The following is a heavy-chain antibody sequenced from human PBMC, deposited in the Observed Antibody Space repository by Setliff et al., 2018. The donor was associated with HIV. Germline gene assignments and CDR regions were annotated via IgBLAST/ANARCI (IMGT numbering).Heavy chain of an antibody. Sequence: SVKVSCKTSGGTSSSYAISWVRQAPGQGLEWMGGIIPILGTPNYAQKFQGRVTITADESTSTAYIELSSLRSEDTAVYYCARDSVSGYYYADHWGQGTLVTVSS. V-gene: IGHV1-69*13. D-gene: IGHD3-22*01. CDR3: ARDSVSGYYYADH. CDR2: IIPILGTP. CDR1: GGTSSSYA. J-gene: IGHJ4*02.